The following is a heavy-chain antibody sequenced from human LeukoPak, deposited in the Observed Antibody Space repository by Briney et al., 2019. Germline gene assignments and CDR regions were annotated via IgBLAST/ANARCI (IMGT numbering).Heavy chain of an antibody. Sequence: SETLSLTCAVSGYSISSGYYWGWIRQPPGKGLQWIGSIFQRGYSYYNPSLKSRVTISVDTSRNQFSLKLSSVTAADTAVYYCAGDKETTGNGRPNWFDPGGGGTLVTVSS. CDR1: GYSISSGYY. CDR3: AGDKETTGNGRPNWFDP. V-gene: IGHV4-38-2*01. D-gene: IGHD1-1*01. CDR2: IFQRGYS. J-gene: IGHJ5*02.